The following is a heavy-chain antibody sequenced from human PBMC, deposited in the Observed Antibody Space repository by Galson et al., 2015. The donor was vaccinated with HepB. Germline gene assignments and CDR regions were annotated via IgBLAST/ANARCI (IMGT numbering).Heavy chain of an antibody. CDR1: GGSIRSGNHF. Sequence: ETLSLTCTVSGGSIRSGNHFWAWIRQSPGKGLEWIGNIYQIGITRYNPSLTSRFTISSNVAENQFSLSLDSVTAADTAVYYCARETSGTKYAVRGYYFDSWGQGILVTVPS. V-gene: IGHV4-61*05. J-gene: IGHJ4*02. CDR3: ARETSGTKYAVRGYYFDS. D-gene: IGHD2-2*01. CDR2: IYQIGIT.